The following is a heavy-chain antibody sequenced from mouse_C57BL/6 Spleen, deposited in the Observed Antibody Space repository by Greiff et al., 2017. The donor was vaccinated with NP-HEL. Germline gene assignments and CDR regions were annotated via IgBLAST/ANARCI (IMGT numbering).Heavy chain of an antibody. Sequence: VQLQESGPGLVQPSQSLSITCTVSGFSLTSYGVHWVRQSPGKGLEWLGVIWSGGSTGYNAAFISRLSISKDNSKSQVFFKMNSLQADDTAIYYCARGGLRGYYAMDYWGQGTSVTVSS. V-gene: IGHV2-2*01. J-gene: IGHJ4*01. D-gene: IGHD6-1*01. CDR3: ARGGLRGYYAMDY. CDR2: IWSGGST. CDR1: GFSLTSYG.